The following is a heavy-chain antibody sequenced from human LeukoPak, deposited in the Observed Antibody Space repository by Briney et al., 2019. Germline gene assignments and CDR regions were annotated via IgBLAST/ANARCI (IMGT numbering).Heavy chain of an antibody. CDR2: VIPIFGTA. Sequence: GASVKVSCKASGYTFSSYAISWVRQAPGQGLEWMGGVIPIFGTANYAQKFQGRVTITADESTSTAYMELSSLRSEDTAVYYCARGEITMVRGATSLDIYYYYYMDVWGKGTTVTISS. J-gene: IGHJ6*03. V-gene: IGHV1-69*13. CDR1: GYTFSSYA. CDR3: ARGEITMVRGATSLDIYYYYYMDV. D-gene: IGHD3-10*01.